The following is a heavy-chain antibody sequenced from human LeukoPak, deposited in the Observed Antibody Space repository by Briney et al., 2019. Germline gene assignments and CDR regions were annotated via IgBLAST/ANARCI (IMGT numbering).Heavy chain of an antibody. CDR2: IYSGDST. Sequence: GGSLRLSCAASGFAVSSNYMSWVRQAPGKGLEWVSVIYSGDSTNYADSVKGRFTISRDNARNSLFLQMNSLRAEDTAVYYCARDVQVATIYPLDYWGQGTLVTVSS. D-gene: IGHD5-12*01. V-gene: IGHV3-66*01. CDR1: GFAVSSNY. J-gene: IGHJ4*02. CDR3: ARDVQVATIYPLDY.